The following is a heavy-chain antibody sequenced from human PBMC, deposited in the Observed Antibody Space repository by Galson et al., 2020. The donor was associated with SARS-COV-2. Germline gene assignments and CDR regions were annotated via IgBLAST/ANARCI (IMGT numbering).Heavy chain of an antibody. CDR2: IYYSGST. V-gene: IGHV4-31*03. CDR3: ARDYRDYDSSGHRYYYGMDV. D-gene: IGHD3-22*01. J-gene: IGHJ6*02. Sequence: SQTLSLTCTVSGGSISSGGHYWSWIRQHPGTGLEWIGYIYYSGSTSYNPSLKSRVTISVDTSKNQFSLKLSSVTAADTAVYYCARDYRDYDSSGHRYYYGMDVWGQGTTVTV. CDR1: GGSISSGGHY.